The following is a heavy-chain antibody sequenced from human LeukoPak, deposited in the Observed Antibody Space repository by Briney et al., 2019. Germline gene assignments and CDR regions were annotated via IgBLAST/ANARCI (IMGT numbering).Heavy chain of an antibody. J-gene: IGHJ6*02. V-gene: IGHV1-8*01. CDR2: MNPYSNST. CDR3: ARAKGKAGRYGVDV. CDR1: GYTFPVYE. Sequence: GASVKVSCKASGYTFPVYEIYWVRQASGQGLECMGWMNPYSNSTDSAQKFQGRLTMTSDISISTAYMELSSLRPEDTAVYFCARAKGKAGRYGVDVWGQGTTVIVSS.